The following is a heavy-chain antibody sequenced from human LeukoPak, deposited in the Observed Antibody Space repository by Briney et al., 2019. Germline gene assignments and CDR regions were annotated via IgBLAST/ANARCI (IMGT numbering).Heavy chain of an antibody. CDR2: IYYSGTT. CDR3: ARHGGAAAAIDY. Sequence: SETLSLTCTVSGGFVSSSSYYWGWIRQPPGKGLEWIGSIYYSGTTYYIPTLKSRITISVDTSKNQFSLKLNSVTAADTAVYYCARHGGAAAAIDYWGQGTLVTVSS. J-gene: IGHJ4*02. D-gene: IGHD6-13*01. CDR1: GGFVSSSSYY. V-gene: IGHV4-39*01.